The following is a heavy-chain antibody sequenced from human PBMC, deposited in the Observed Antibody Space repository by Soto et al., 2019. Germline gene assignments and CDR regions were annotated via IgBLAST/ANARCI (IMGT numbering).Heavy chain of an antibody. CDR3: AREKKRRVILSGSWYFDL. J-gene: IGHJ2*01. CDR2: IYFSGSP. CDR1: GDSISSSKYY. Sequence: SETLSLTCTFSGDSISSSKYYWGWIRQPPGKGLEWIGSIYFSGSPYYNSSLKSRVTISVDTSKNQFSLNLTSVTAADTALYYCAREKKRRVILSGSWYFDLWGRGTLVTVSS. D-gene: IGHD2-21*01. V-gene: IGHV4-39*07.